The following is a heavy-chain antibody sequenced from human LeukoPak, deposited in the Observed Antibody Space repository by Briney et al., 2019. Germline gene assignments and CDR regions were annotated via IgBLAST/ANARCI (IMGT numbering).Heavy chain of an antibody. D-gene: IGHD4-23*01. Sequence: GGSLRLSCAASGFTFSSYGMHWVRQAPGKGLEWVAVIWYDGSNKYYADSVKGRFTISRDNSKNTLYLQMNSLRAEDTAVYYCARDYYGGNSGDYFDYWGQGTLVTVSS. V-gene: IGHV3-33*01. J-gene: IGHJ4*02. CDR2: IWYDGSNK. CDR1: GFTFSSYG. CDR3: ARDYYGGNSGDYFDY.